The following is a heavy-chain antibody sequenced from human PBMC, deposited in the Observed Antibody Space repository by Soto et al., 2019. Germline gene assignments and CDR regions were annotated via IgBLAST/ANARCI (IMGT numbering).Heavy chain of an antibody. CDR3: AREVNVVALSDAFDI. CDR2: ISNRGTP. V-gene: IGHV4-30-4*01. Sequence: QVQLQESGPGLVKPSQTLSLICTVSGDSISSDNYFWSWIRQPPGQGLEWIGYISNRGTPYYNPSLTSRVTISLETSKNRFSLDMYSVTSADTAVYYCAREVNVVALSDAFDIWGQGTMVTVSS. CDR1: GDSISSDNYF. D-gene: IGHD2-8*01. J-gene: IGHJ3*02.